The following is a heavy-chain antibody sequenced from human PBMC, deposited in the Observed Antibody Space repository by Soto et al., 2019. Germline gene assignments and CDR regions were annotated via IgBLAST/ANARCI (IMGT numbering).Heavy chain of an antibody. CDR1: GDSVSSNSAA. CDR3: AREIAAAPVRPHYYYGMDG. J-gene: IGHJ6*02. CDR2: TYYRSKWYN. V-gene: IGHV6-1*01. Sequence: SQTLSLTCAISGDSVSSNSAAWNWIRQSPSRGLEWLGRTYYRSKWYNDYAVSVKSRITINPDTSKNQFSLQLNSVTPEDTAVYYCAREIAAAPVRPHYYYGMDGWGQGNTVTVSS. D-gene: IGHD6-13*01.